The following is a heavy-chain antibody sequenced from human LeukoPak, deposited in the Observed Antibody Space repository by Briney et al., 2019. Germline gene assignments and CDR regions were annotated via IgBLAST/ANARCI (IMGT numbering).Heavy chain of an antibody. V-gene: IGHV4-61*08. D-gene: IGHD3-3*01. J-gene: IGHJ4*02. CDR1: GGSVSSGVYF. CDR3: AREGGFYRPLDY. CDR2: VYYSGST. Sequence: SETLSLTCTVSGGSVSSGVYFWSWIRRHPGKGLEWIGYVYYSGSTSYNPSLKGRVTISIDTSKNQFSLRLKSVTAADTAVYYCAREGGFYRPLDYSGQGTLVTVSS.